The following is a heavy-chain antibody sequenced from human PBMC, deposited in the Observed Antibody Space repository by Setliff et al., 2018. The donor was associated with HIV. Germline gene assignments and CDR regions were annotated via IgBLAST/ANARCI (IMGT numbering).Heavy chain of an antibody. CDR3: SKVSEHRTSSGSFYYYMDV. CDR2: IIPMIGTV. Sequence: GASVKVSCKASGGTSSSYAISWVRQAPGQGLEWMGGIIPMIGTVNYAQKSQGRVSITTDESTSTVYMEVRSLRSADTAVYYCSKVSEHRTSSGSFYYYMDVWGEGTTVTVSS. CDR1: GGTSSSYA. V-gene: IGHV1-69*05. J-gene: IGHJ6*03. D-gene: IGHD6-6*01.